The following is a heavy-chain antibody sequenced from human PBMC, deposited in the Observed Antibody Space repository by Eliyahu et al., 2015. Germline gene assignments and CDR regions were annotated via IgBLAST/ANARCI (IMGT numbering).Heavy chain of an antibody. CDR3: ARGLHNWNYDHGLDY. V-gene: IGHV3-53*04. CDR2: IYSGGST. Sequence: EVQVVESGGDLVQPGGSLRLSCAASGFSVSGNYMSWVRQAPGKGLEWVSVIYSGGSTKYADSVKGRFTISRHNSKNTLDLQMNSLRLEDTAVYYCARGLHNWNYDHGLDYWGQGTLVTVSS. CDR1: GFSVSGNY. D-gene: IGHD1-7*01. J-gene: IGHJ4*02.